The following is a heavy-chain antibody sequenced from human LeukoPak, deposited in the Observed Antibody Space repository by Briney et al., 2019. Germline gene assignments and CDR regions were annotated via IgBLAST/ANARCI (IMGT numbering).Heavy chain of an antibody. CDR3: AKDLGIGGSGF. CDR2: ICGSGGST. CDR1: GFTFSSYG. D-gene: IGHD3-10*01. V-gene: IGHV3-23*01. J-gene: IGHJ4*02. Sequence: PGGSLRLSCAASGFTFSSYGMSWVRQAPGQGLEWVSAICGSGGSTYYADSVKGRFTISRDNSKNTLYLQMNSLRADDTAVYYCAKDLGIGGSGFWGQGTLVTVSS.